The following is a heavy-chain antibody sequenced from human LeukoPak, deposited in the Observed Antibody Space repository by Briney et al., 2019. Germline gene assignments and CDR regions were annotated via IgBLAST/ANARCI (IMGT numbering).Heavy chain of an antibody. D-gene: IGHD2-8*02. CDR3: ATYRQVLLPFES. J-gene: IGHJ4*02. CDR2: IFPSGGEI. V-gene: IGHV3-53*01. CDR1: GGSISSYY. Sequence: ETLSPTCTVSGGSISSYYWSWVRQPPGKGLEWVSSIFPSGGEIHYADSVRGRFTISRDNSKSTLSLQMNSLRAEDTAIYYCATYRQVLLPFESWGQGTLVTVSS.